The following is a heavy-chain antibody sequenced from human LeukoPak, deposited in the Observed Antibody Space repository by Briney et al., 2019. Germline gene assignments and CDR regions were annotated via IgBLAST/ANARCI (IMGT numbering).Heavy chain of an antibody. D-gene: IGHD3-16*01. CDR1: GYTLTELS. Sequence: ASVKVSCKVSGYTLTELSMHWVRQAPGKRLEWMGGFDPEDGETIYAQKFQGRVTMTEDTSTDTAYMGLSSLRSEDTAVYYCATRSPVMPPEAFDIWGQGTMVTVSS. CDR3: ATRSPVMPPEAFDI. V-gene: IGHV1-24*01. J-gene: IGHJ3*02. CDR2: FDPEDGET.